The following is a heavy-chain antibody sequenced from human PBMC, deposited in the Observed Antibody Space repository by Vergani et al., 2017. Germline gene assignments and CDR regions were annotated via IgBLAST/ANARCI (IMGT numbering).Heavy chain of an antibody. V-gene: IGHV1-18*01. J-gene: IGHJ6*02. Sequence: QVQLVQSGAEVKKPGASVKVSCKASGYTFTSYGISWVRQAPGQGLEWMGWISAYIGNTNYAQKLQGRVTMTTDTSTSTAYMELRSLRSDDTAVYYCARWRIAVAGFRGDYYYGMDVWGQGTTVTVSS. CDR3: ARWRIAVAGFRGDYYYGMDV. CDR2: ISAYIGNT. D-gene: IGHD6-19*01. CDR1: GYTFTSYG.